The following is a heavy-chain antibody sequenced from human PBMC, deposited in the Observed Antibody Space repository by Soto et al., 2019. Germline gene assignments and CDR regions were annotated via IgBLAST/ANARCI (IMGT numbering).Heavy chain of an antibody. V-gene: IGHV1-18*01. Sequence: GASVKVSCKTSGYSFTTYGISWVRQAPGQGLEWMGWISGYNGNTNYAQNLQGRVTMTTDTSTSTAYMGLRSLRSDDTAVYYCAREGPAPYYYYGMDVWGQGSTVTVSS. CDR1: GYSFTTYG. J-gene: IGHJ6*02. CDR2: ISGYNGNT. CDR3: AREGPAPYYYYGMDV.